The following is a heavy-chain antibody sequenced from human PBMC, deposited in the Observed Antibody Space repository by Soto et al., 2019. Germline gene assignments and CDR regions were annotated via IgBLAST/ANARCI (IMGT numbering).Heavy chain of an antibody. CDR2: IYHSWST. V-gene: IGHV4-30-2*01. Sequence: PSETLSLTCAVSGGSISSGGYSWSWIRQPPGKGLEWIGYIYHSWSTYYNPSLKSLVTISVDRSKNQFSLKLSFVTAADTAVYYCARVDGGYNFDYWGQGTLVTVS. D-gene: IGHD4-17*01. J-gene: IGHJ4*02. CDR3: ARVDGGYNFDY. CDR1: GGSISSGGYS.